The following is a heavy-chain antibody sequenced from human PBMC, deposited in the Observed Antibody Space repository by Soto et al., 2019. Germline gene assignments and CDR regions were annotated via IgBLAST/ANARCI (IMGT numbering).Heavy chain of an antibody. CDR2: ISYSGST. CDR3: ARVLTGSSLFDY. CDR1: GGSIIIEY. D-gene: IGHD7-27*01. V-gene: IGHV4-59*01. Sequence: SETLCVTCTFSGGSIIIEYWSWIGQPPGKGLEWIGYISYSGSTNYNPSLKSLVTISVDTSKNQFSLKLSSVTAADTAVYYCARVLTGSSLFDYWGQGTMVTVSS. J-gene: IGHJ4*02.